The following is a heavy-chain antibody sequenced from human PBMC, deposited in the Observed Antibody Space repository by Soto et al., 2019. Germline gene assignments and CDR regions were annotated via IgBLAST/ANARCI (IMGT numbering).Heavy chain of an antibody. CDR2: IWYDGSNK. J-gene: IGHJ5*02. CDR1: GFTFSSYG. CDR3: ARDGLGYCSSTSCYSNWFDP. Sequence: QVQLVESGGGVVQPGRSLRLYCAASGFTFSSYGMHWVRQAPGKGLEWVAVIWYDGSNKYYADSVKGRFTISRDNSKNTLYLQMNSLRAEDTAVYYCARDGLGYCSSTSCYSNWFDPWGQGTLVTVSS. D-gene: IGHD2-2*03. V-gene: IGHV3-33*01.